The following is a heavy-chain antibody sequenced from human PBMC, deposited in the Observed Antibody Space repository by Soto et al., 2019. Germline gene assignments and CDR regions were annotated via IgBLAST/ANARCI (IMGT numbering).Heavy chain of an antibody. CDR1: GGSVNSDFYY. D-gene: IGHD6-6*01. CDR3: AREYSNSPEAFDY. Sequence: PSETLSLTCTVPGGSVNSDFYYWSWIRQPPGKGLEWIGYIYYTGSTNYNPSLKSRVTISLDTSRNQFSLKLSSVTAADTAVFYCAREYSNSPEAFDYWGQGALVTVSS. V-gene: IGHV4-61*01. CDR2: IYYTGST. J-gene: IGHJ4*02.